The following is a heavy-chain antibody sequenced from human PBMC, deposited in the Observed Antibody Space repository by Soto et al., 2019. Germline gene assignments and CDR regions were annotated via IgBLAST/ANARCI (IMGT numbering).Heavy chain of an antibody. D-gene: IGHD1-26*01. Sequence: QVQLVESGGGVVQPGRSLRLSCAASGFTFSSYAMHWVRQAPGKGLEWVAVISYDGSNKYYADSVKGRFTISRDNSKNTLYLQMNSLRAEDTAVYYCARGVGATMAFGDYWGQGTLVTVSS. CDR2: ISYDGSNK. J-gene: IGHJ4*02. V-gene: IGHV3-30-3*01. CDR3: ARGVGATMAFGDY. CDR1: GFTFSSYA.